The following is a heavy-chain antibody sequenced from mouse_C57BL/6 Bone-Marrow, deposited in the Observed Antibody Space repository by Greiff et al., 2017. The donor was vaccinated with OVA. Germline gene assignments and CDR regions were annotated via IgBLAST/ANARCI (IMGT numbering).Heavy chain of an antibody. CDR3: ATHYYGSSYYAMDY. CDR1: GFTFSDYG. J-gene: IGHJ4*01. V-gene: IGHV5-15*01. CDR2: ISNLAYSI. Sequence: EVQLQESGGGLVQPGGSLKLSCAASGFTFSDYGMAWVRQAPRKGPEWVAFISNLAYSIYYADTVTGRFTISRENAKNTLYLEMSSLRSEDTAMYYCATHYYGSSYYAMDYWGQGTSVTVSS. D-gene: IGHD1-1*01.